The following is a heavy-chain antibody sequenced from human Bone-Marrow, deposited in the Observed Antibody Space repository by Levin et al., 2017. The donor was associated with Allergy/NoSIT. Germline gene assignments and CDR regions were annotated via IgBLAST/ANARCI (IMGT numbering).Heavy chain of an antibody. J-gene: IGHJ5*02. CDR1: GFTFNNYA. CDR2: INSGGTGT. D-gene: IGHD6-13*01. V-gene: IGHV3-23*01. CDR3: AGCRVKPTAPGWCNWFDP. Sequence: AGESLKISCAASGFTFNNYAMNWVRQAPGKGLEWVSSINSGGTGTYYADSVKGRFTISRDNSKSTLSLQMDSLRAADTGLYFCAGCRVKPTAPGWCNWFDPWGQGTLVTVSS.